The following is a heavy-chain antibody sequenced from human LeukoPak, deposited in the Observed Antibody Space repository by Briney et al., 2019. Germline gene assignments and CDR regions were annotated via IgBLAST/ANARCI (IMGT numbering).Heavy chain of an antibody. J-gene: IGHJ6*02. V-gene: IGHV4-4*02. CDR1: GGSISSSNW. Sequence: SETLSLTCTVSGGSISSSNWWSWVRQPPGKGLEWIGEIYHSGSTNYNPSLKSRVTISVDKSKNQFSLKLGSVTAADTAVYYCARVGDYLYYYYGMDVWGQGTTVTVSS. D-gene: IGHD4-17*01. CDR2: IYHSGST. CDR3: ARVGDYLYYYYGMDV.